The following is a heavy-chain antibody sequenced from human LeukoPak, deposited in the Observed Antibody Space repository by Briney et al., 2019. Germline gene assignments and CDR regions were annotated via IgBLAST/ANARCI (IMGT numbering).Heavy chain of an antibody. V-gene: IGHV3-30-3*01. Sequence: QPGRSLRLSCAASGFTFSSYAMPWVRQAPGKGLEWVAVISYDGSNKYYADSVKGRFTISRDNSKNTLYLQMNSLRAEDTAVYYCARAKGSGYYRTRAFDIWGQGTMVTVSS. J-gene: IGHJ3*02. D-gene: IGHD3-22*01. CDR3: ARAKGSGYYRTRAFDI. CDR1: GFTFSSYA. CDR2: ISYDGSNK.